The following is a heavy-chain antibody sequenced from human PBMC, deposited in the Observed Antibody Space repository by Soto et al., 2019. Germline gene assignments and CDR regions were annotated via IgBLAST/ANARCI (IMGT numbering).Heavy chain of an antibody. CDR3: ARLVYDTRLNYMYFDF. V-gene: IGHV4-4*02. J-gene: IGHJ4*02. Sequence: SETLSLTCAVSGVSLTSGNWWTWVRQSPQRGLEYIGEIFHDGTANYYPSFERRVAMSVDTSRNQFSLKLTSVTAADTAVYFCARLVYDTRLNYMYFDFWGPGTV. CDR1: GVSLTSGNW. D-gene: IGHD3-10*01. CDR2: IFHDGTA.